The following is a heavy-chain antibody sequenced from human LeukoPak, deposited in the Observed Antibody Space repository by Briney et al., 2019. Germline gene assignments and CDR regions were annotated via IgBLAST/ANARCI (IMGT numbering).Heavy chain of an antibody. D-gene: IGHD1-26*01. Sequence: ASVKVSCKASGGTFSSYAISWVRQAPGQGLEWMGWINPNSGGTNYAQKFQGRVTMTRDTSISTAYMELSRLRSDDTAVYYCARARKWELLSWFDPWGQGTLVTVSS. J-gene: IGHJ5*02. CDR1: GGTFSSYA. V-gene: IGHV1-2*02. CDR3: ARARKWELLSWFDP. CDR2: INPNSGGT.